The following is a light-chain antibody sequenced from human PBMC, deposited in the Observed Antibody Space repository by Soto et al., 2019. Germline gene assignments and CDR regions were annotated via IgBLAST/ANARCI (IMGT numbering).Light chain of an antibody. V-gene: IGKV1-39*01. Sequence: DIQMTQSPSSLSASVGDRVTITCRASQTISSYLNWYQHKPGKAPKLLIYAASSLQSGVPSRFSGSGSVTDFTLTISSLQPEDFATYYCQQSHSIPYTFGQGTKLEIK. CDR1: QTISSY. CDR3: QQSHSIPYT. J-gene: IGKJ2*01. CDR2: AAS.